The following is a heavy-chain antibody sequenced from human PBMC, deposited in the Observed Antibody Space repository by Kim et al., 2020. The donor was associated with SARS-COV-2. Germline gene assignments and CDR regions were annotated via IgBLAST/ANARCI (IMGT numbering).Heavy chain of an antibody. CDR3: ARARTVADWYFDL. Sequence: GGSLRLSCAASGFTFSDYYMSWIRQAPGKGLEWVSYISSSGSTIYYADSVKGRFTISRYNAKNSLYLQMNSLRAEDTAVYYCARARTVADWYFDLWGRGTLVTVSS. CDR1: GFTFSDYY. J-gene: IGHJ2*01. D-gene: IGHD4-17*01. V-gene: IGHV3-11*04. CDR2: ISSSGSTI.